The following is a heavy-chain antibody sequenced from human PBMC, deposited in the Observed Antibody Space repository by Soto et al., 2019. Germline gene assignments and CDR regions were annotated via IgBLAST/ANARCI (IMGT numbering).Heavy chain of an antibody. D-gene: IGHD6-13*01. Sequence: QVQLVQSGAELKKPGASVKVSCKASGYTFNNYGIGWVRQAPGQGLEWMGWISVYNGDANYAQKFQGRIIMTADTTTSTAYMELRSLRSDDPAIYYCAKNITSWYDYWGQGSLVTVSS. V-gene: IGHV1-18*01. CDR1: GYTFNNYG. CDR3: AKNITSWYDY. J-gene: IGHJ4*02. CDR2: ISVYNGDA.